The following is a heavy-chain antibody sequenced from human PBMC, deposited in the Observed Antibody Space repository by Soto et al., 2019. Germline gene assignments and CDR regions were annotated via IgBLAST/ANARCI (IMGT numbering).Heavy chain of an antibody. V-gene: IGHV3-30*18. D-gene: IGHD4-4*01. CDR3: AKDLATVSTDYYYYAMDV. J-gene: IGHJ6*02. CDR2: IAYDGSNN. CDR1: GFTFSHYG. Sequence: QVQLVESGGGVVQPGRSLRLSCETSGFTFSHYGMHWVRQAPGKGLEWVALIAYDGSNNYYADSVKGRFAISRDNSKNTLYLQMNRLRAEDTAAYYCAKDLATVSTDYYYYAMDVWGLGTTVTVSS.